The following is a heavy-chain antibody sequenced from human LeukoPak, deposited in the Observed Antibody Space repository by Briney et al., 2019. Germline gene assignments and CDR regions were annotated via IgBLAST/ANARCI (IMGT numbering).Heavy chain of an antibody. CDR3: ASCPYYYYYCMDV. CDR2: INPNSGGT. J-gene: IGHJ6*03. CDR1: GYTFTGYY. Sequence: ASVKVSCKTSGYTFTGYYIHWVRRAPGQGLEWLGRINPNSGGTSSAQKFQGRVTMTRDTSITTAYMELSSLRFDDTAVYYCASCPYYYYYCMDVWGKGTTVTVSS. V-gene: IGHV1-2*06.